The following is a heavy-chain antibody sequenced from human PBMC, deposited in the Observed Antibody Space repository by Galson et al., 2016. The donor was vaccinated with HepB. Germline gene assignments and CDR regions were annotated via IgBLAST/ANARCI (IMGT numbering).Heavy chain of an antibody. Sequence: SLRLSCAASGFTFSYHGMHWVRQAPGKGLEWVAVISYDGSKTYYADFVKGRFTISRDTSKKTLDLQMNSLRPEGTAIYYCVKVGHYWGDFDYWGQGTLVTVSS. J-gene: IGHJ4*02. CDR3: VKVGHYWGDFDY. CDR2: ISYDGSKT. D-gene: IGHD7-27*01. V-gene: IGHV3-30*18. CDR1: GFTFSYHG.